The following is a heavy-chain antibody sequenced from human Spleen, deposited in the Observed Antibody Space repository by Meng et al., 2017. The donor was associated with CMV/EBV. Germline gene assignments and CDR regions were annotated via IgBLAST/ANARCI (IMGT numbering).Heavy chain of an antibody. Sequence: GESLKISCAASGFTFSSYSMNWVRQAPGKGLEWVSSISSSSSYIYYSDSVKGRFTISRDNAKNTVYLQMNSLRAEDTALYYCAKDIYSGSGWNYFDYWGQGSLVTVSS. CDR2: ISSSSSYI. J-gene: IGHJ4*02. D-gene: IGHD6-19*01. CDR3: AKDIYSGSGWNYFDY. CDR1: GFTFSSYS. V-gene: IGHV3-21*04.